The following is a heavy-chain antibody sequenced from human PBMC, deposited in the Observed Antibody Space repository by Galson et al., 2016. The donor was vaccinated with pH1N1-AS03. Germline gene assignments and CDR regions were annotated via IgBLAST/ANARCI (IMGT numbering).Heavy chain of an antibody. V-gene: IGHV3-23*01. Sequence: SLRLSCAVSEFSLSTYGMYWVRQAPGKGLEWVSSINFSGGSTYYADSVKGRFTISRDNSKKTVYLQMRSLRGDDTAIYYCAKDVRRAAVAGSGALDMWGQGTMGTVSS. CDR3: AKDVRRAAVAGSGALDM. J-gene: IGHJ3*02. CDR1: EFSLSTYG. D-gene: IGHD6-19*01. CDR2: INFSGGST.